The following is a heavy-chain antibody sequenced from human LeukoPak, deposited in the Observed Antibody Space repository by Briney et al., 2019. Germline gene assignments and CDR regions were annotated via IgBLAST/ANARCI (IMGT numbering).Heavy chain of an antibody. CDR2: IKRDGSEK. CDR1: GFTFSTYW. CDR3: ARDQGHYYGSGSYYYFDY. Sequence: GGSLRLSRAASGFTFSTYWMSWVRQAPGKGLEWVANIKRDGSEKYYVDSLKGRFTISRDNAKNSLYLQMNSLRAEDTAVYYCARDQGHYYGSGSYYYFDYWGQGTLVTVSS. J-gene: IGHJ4*02. V-gene: IGHV3-7*01. D-gene: IGHD3-10*01.